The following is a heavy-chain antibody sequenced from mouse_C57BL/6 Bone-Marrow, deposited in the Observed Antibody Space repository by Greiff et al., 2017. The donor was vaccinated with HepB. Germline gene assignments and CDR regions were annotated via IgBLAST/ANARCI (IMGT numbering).Heavy chain of an antibody. D-gene: IGHD2-4*01. J-gene: IGHJ4*01. CDR3: AINYNSLYSALDY. CDR2: INPYNGDT. Sequence: VQLQQSGPELVKPGDSVKISCKASGYSFTGYFMNWVMQSHGKSLEWIGCINPYNGDTFYNQKFKGKATLTVDKSSSTAHMELRSLTSEDSAVYYCAINYNSLYSALDYWGQGTSVTASS. V-gene: IGHV1-20*01. CDR1: GYSFTGYF.